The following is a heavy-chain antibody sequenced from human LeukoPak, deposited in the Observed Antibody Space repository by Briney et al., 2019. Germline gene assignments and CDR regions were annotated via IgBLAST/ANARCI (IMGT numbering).Heavy chain of an antibody. Sequence: PGGSLRLSCAASGFTFSSYSMNWVRQAPGKGLEWVSYISSSSNTIYYADSVKGRFTISRDNAKNSLSLQMNSLRAEDTAVYYCANHYYYDLYWGQGTLVTVSS. J-gene: IGHJ4*02. V-gene: IGHV3-48*04. CDR2: ISSSSNTI. CDR3: ANHYYYDLY. D-gene: IGHD3-22*01. CDR1: GFTFSSYS.